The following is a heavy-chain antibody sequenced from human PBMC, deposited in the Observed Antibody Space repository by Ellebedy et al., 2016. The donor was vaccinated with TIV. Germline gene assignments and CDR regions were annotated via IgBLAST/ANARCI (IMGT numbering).Heavy chain of an antibody. Sequence: SETLSLTXTVSGGSVSSGSYYWSWIRQPPGKGLEWIGYIYYSGSTNYNPSLKSRVTISVDTSKNQFSLKLSSVTAADTAVYYCARVGSGWSKKGLDYWGQGTLVTVSS. J-gene: IGHJ4*02. CDR1: GGSVSSGSYY. V-gene: IGHV4-61*01. CDR3: ARVGSGWSKKGLDY. D-gene: IGHD6-19*01. CDR2: IYYSGST.